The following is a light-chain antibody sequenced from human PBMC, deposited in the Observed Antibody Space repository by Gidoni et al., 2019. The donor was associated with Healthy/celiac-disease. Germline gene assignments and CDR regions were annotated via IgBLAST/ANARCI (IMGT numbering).Light chain of an antibody. V-gene: IGKV3-15*01. CDR1: QSVSSN. CDR2: GAS. CDR3: QQYNSWPRI. J-gene: IGKJ3*01. Sequence: EIVMTQSPATLSVSPGERATLSCRASQSVSSNLAWYQQKPGQAPRLLIYGASTRATGIPARFSGSGSGTEFTLTISSLQSEDFAVYYCQQYNSWPRIFGPXTKVDIK.